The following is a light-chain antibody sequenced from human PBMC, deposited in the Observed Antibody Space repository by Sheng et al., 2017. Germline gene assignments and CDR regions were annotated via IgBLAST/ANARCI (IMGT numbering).Light chain of an antibody. J-gene: IGKJ2*03. CDR3: QQRWS. CDR2: DAS. V-gene: IGKV3D-11*01. CDR1: QGVSSY. Sequence: EIVLTQSPATLSLSPGERATLSCRASQGVSSYLAWYQQKPGQAPRLLIYDASNRATGIPARFSGSGPGTDFTLTISSLEPEDFAVYYCQQRWSFGQGTKLEIK.